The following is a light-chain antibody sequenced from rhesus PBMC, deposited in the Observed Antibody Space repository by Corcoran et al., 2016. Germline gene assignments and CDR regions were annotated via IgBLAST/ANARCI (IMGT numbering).Light chain of an antibody. J-gene: IGKJ4*01. CDR3: PHYYDNPLT. Sequence: DIQMTQSPSALSASVGDRVTISCRASQNIYSNLAWYQQKPGKAPKLLLYAASSLQTGIPSRFSGSGSGTDFTLTISSLQPEDSSAYYCPHYYDNPLTFGGGTKVELK. CDR2: AAS. V-gene: IGKV1S12*01. CDR1: QNIYSN.